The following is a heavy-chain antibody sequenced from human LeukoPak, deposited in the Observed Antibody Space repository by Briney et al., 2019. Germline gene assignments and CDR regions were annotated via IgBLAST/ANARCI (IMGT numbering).Heavy chain of an antibody. D-gene: IGHD3-9*01. V-gene: IGHV3-53*04. J-gene: IGHJ6*02. Sequence: GGSLRLSCAASGFTVSSNYMSWVRQAPGKGLEWVSVIYSGGSTYYADSVKGRFTISRHNSKNTLYLQMNSLRAEDTAVYYCARYYDILTGQAPNWYYGMDVWGQGTTVTVPS. CDR3: ARYYDILTGQAPNWYYGMDV. CDR1: GFTVSSNY. CDR2: IYSGGST.